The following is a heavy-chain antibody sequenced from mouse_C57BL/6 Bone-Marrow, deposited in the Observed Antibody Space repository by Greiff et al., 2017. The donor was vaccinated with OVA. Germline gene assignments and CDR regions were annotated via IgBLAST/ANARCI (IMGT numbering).Heavy chain of an antibody. CDR3: ARDLTGTWFAY. J-gene: IGHJ3*01. D-gene: IGHD4-1*01. V-gene: IGHV5-4*01. CDR1: GFTFSSYA. CDR2: ISDGGSYT. Sequence: EVKLMESGGGLVKPGGSLKLSCAASGFTFSSYAMSWVSQTPEKRLEWVATISDGGSYTYYPDNVKGRFTISRDNAKNNLYLQMSHLKSEDTAMYYCARDLTGTWFAYWGQGTLVTVSA.